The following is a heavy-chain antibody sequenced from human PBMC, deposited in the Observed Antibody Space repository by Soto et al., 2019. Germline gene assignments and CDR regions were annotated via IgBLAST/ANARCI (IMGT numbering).Heavy chain of an antibody. CDR3: AREASGIVVVPAAKNAFDI. J-gene: IGHJ3*02. CDR2: ISAYNGNT. D-gene: IGHD2-2*01. Sequence: ASVKVSCKASGYTFTSYGISWVRQAPGQGLEWMGWISAYNGNTNYAQKLQGRVNMTTDTSTSTAYMELRSLRSDDTAVYYCAREASGIVVVPAAKNAFDIWGQGTMVTVSS. CDR1: GYTFTSYG. V-gene: IGHV1-18*01.